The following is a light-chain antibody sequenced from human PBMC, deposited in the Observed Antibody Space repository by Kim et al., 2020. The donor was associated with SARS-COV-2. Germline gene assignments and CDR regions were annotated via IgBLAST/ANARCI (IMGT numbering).Light chain of an antibody. CDR1: QSISSY. J-gene: IGKJ1*01. V-gene: IGKV1-39*01. CDR2: AAS. Sequence: DIQMTQSPSSLSASVGDRVTITCRASQSISSYLHWYQQKPGKAPKLLIYAASSLQSGVPSRFSGSGSGTDFTLTISSLQPEDFATYFCQQSYTHPVTFGQVTKVDIK. CDR3: QQSYTHPVT.